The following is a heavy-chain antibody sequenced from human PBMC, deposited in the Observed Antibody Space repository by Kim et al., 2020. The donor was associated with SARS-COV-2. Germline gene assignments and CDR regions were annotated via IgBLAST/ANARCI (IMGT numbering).Heavy chain of an antibody. V-gene: IGHV3-30-3*02. CDR3: AKDDLGSIDH. D-gene: IGHD3-16*01. J-gene: IGHJ4*02. Sequence: YAQSVRVRFTIYRDNSLNTLYLQMDSLKAEDTGLYYCAKDDLGSIDHWGQGTLVAVSS.